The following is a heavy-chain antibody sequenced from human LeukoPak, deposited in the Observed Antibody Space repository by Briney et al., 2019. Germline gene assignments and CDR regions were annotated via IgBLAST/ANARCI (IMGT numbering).Heavy chain of an antibody. CDR1: GFTFSDYY. V-gene: IGHV3-11*04. D-gene: IGHD5-12*01. J-gene: IGHJ4*02. CDR2: ISSSVSSI. CDR3: SRVGGGRWLRYFDY. Sequence: WGSLRLSCAASGFTFSDYYMNWVRQAPGKGLEWVSYISSSVSSIYYADSVKGRFTISRDNAKNSLYLQMNSLRAEDTAVYFCSRVGGGRWLRYFDYWGQGTLVTVSS.